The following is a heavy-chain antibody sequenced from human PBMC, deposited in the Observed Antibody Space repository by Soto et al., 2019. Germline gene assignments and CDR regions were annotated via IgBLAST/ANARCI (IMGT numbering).Heavy chain of an antibody. CDR3: ARNNWGIDF. V-gene: IGHV3-74*01. J-gene: IGHJ4*02. Sequence: GGSKRVSCTASGFSFTSHGRHWVRQAPGKGLMWVSRIDSDGGTTDYADSVEGRFTISRDNVKKMLYLQMSSLRADDTAVYYCARNNWGIDFWGQGVLVTVSS. CDR2: IDSDGGTT. D-gene: IGHD7-27*01. CDR1: GFSFTSHG.